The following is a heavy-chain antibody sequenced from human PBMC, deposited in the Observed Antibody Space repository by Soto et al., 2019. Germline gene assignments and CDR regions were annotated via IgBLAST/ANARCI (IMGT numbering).Heavy chain of an antibody. CDR1: GFTFSSYA. J-gene: IGHJ4*02. CDR3: ASDATSVAATWGFDY. CDR2: ISYDGSNK. D-gene: IGHD6-19*01. V-gene: IGHV3-30-3*01. Sequence: QVQLMESGGGVVQPGRSLRLSCAASGFTFSSYAMHWVRQAPGKGLEWVAVISYDGSNKYYADSVKGRFTISRDNSKNTLYLQMNSLRAEDTAVYYCASDATSVAATWGFDYWGQGTLVTVSS.